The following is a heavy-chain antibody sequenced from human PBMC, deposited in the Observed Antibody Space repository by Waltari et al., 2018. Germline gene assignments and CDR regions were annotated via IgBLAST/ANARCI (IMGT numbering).Heavy chain of an antibody. V-gene: IGHV4-34*01. J-gene: IGHJ4*02. D-gene: IGHD4-17*01. CDR3: ARAERAYLRLRPQGPNFDY. Sequence: QVQLQQWGAGLLKPSETLSLTCAVYGGSFSGYYWSWIRQPPGTGLEWIGEINHSGSTNYNPSLKSRVTISVDTSKNQFSLKLSSVTAADTAVYYCARAERAYLRLRPQGPNFDYWGQGTLVTVSS. CDR1: GGSFSGYY. CDR2: INHSGST.